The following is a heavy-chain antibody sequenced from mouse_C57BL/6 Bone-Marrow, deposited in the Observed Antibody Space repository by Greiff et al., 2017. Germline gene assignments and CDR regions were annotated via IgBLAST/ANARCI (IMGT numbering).Heavy chain of an antibody. D-gene: IGHD3-3*01. V-gene: IGHV1-81*01. CDR1: GYTFTSYG. CDR2: IYPRSGNT. Sequence: QVQLQQSGAELARPGASVKLSCKASGYTFTSYGISWVKQRTGQGLEWIGEIYPRSGNTYYNEKFKGKATLTADKSSSTAYMELRSLTSEDSAVYFCAREGLAWFAYWGQGTLVTVSA. J-gene: IGHJ3*01. CDR3: AREGLAWFAY.